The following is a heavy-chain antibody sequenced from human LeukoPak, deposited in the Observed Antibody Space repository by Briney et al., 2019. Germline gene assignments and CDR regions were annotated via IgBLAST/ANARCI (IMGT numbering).Heavy chain of an antibody. CDR2: ISNSGGRT. V-gene: IGHV3-23*01. CDR1: GFMFSNYW. Sequence: GGSLRLSCVGSGFMFSNYWMSWVRQAPGKGLEWVSSISNSGGRTFYTDSVKGRFTISRDNSKITLYLQMNSLRAEDTAVYYCAKSYNGYESKPDYWGQGTLVTVSS. CDR3: AKSYNGYESKPDY. D-gene: IGHD5-12*01. J-gene: IGHJ4*02.